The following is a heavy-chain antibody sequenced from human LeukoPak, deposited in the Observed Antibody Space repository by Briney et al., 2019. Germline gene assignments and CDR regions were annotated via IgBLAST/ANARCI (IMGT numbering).Heavy chain of an antibody. J-gene: IGHJ4*02. Sequence: GASVKVSCKASGYTFTSYGISWVRQAPGQGLEGMGWISAYSGNTNYAQNLQGRVAMTTDTSTRTAYMELRSLRSDGTDVSYCARFWTYCSSTSCYYYFDYWGQGTLVTVSS. CDR1: GYTFTSYG. D-gene: IGHD2-2*01. V-gene: IGHV1-18*01. CDR3: ARFWTYCSSTSCYYYFDY. CDR2: ISAYSGNT.